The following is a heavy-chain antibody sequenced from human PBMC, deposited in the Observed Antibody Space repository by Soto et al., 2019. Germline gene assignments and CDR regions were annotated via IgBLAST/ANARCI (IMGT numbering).Heavy chain of an antibody. V-gene: IGHV3-23*01. Sequence: GGSLRLSCAASGFTFSSYAMSWVRQAPGKGLERVSAISGSGGSTYYADSVKGRFTISRDNSKNTLYLQMNSLRAEDTAVYYCAKDQGGSYYNYYYGMDVWGQGTTVTVSS. CDR1: GFTFSSYA. D-gene: IGHD1-26*01. CDR3: AKDQGGSYYNYYYGMDV. CDR2: ISGSGGST. J-gene: IGHJ6*02.